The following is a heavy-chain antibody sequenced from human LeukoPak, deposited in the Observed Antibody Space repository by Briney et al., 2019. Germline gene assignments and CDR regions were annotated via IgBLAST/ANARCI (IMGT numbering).Heavy chain of an antibody. CDR2: IYSGGST. J-gene: IGHJ3*02. CDR3: ARDMGDWGRAFDI. D-gene: IGHD7-27*01. Sequence: PGGSLRLSCAASGLTFSRNYMSWVRQAPGQGLEWVSVIYSGGSTIYADSVKGRFTISRDNSKNTLFLQMNSLRAEDTAVYYCARDMGDWGRAFDIWGQGTMVTVSS. CDR1: GLTFSRNY. V-gene: IGHV3-53*01.